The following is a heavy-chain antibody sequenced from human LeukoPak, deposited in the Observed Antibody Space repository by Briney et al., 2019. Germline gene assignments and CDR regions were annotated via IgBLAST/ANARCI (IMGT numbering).Heavy chain of an antibody. V-gene: IGHV5-10-1*01. CDR2: INPYDSYT. J-gene: IGHJ5*02. D-gene: IGHD3-9*01. Sequence: GESLMVSCQGSGDSFTSYWIVWVRQMPGKGLEWMGKINPYDSYTKYSPSFQGHVTISADKSVSIAYLQWSNLEASDTAMYYCARLTNNCFDPWGQGTLVTVSS. CDR1: GDSFTSYW. CDR3: ARLTNNCFDP.